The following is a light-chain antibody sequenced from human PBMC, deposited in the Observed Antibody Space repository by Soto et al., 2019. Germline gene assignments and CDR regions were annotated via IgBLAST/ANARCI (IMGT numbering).Light chain of an antibody. V-gene: IGKV3D-20*01. J-gene: IGKJ2*01. CDR2: DAS. CDR1: QSVTSY. Sequence: EIVLTQSPATLSLSPGERATLSCSASQSVTSYLAWYQQRPGQAPRLLIYDASRRATGIPARFSGSGSGADFTLTISRLEPQDFAVYYCQQYGSSYTFGQGTTLEIK. CDR3: QQYGSSYT.